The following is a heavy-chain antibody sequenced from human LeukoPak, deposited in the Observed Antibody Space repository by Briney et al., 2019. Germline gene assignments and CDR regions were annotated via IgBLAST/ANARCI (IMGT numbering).Heavy chain of an antibody. J-gene: IGHJ4*02. CDR1: GFTFSNYW. Sequence: GGSLRLSCAASGFTFSNYWMSWVRQAPGKGLEWVANIKQDGSETYYVDSVKGRFTTSRDNAKNSLFLQMNSLTAEGTAVYYCARKGGTRGPLNYWGQGTLVTVSS. CDR2: IKQDGSET. D-gene: IGHD2-8*01. CDR3: ARKGGTRGPLNY. V-gene: IGHV3-7*01.